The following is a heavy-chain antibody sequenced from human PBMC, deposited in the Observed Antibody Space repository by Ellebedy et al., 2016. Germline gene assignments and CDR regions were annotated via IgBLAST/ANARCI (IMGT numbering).Heavy chain of an antibody. V-gene: IGHV1-69*04. J-gene: IGHJ4*02. Sequence: ASVQVSCKASGGTFSSYAISWVRQAPGQGLEWMGRIIPILGIANYAQKFQGRVTITADKSTSTAYMELSSLRSEDTAVYYCARDWSYYDSSGLYYFDYWGQGTLVTVSS. CDR2: IIPILGIA. D-gene: IGHD3-22*01. CDR3: ARDWSYYDSSGLYYFDY. CDR1: GGTFSSYA.